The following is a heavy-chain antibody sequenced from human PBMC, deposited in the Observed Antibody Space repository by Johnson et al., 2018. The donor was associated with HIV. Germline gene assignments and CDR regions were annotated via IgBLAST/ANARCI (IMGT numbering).Heavy chain of an antibody. Sequence: QVQLVESGGGLVQPGGSLRLSCAASGFTVSSNYMSWVRQAPGKGLEWVAIISFDGGTKYYADSVKGRLTISRDNSNNTLYLQMNSLRAEDTAVYYCAREFVGYNGFDIWCQGTMVTVSS. CDR2: ISFDGGTK. CDR1: GFTVSSNY. V-gene: IGHV3-30*03. D-gene: IGHD5-24*01. J-gene: IGHJ3*02. CDR3: AREFVGYNGFDI.